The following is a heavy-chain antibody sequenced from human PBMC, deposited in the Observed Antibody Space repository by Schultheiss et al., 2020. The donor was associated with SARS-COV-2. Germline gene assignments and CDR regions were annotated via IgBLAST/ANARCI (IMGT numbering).Heavy chain of an antibody. V-gene: IGHV3-23*01. D-gene: IGHD3-22*01. CDR1: GFTFSSYA. CDR3: ASPSLDYYDSSGYYSPLDY. Sequence: GGSLRLSCAASGFTFSSYAMSWVRQAPGKGLEWVSAISGSGSTIYYADSVKGRFTISRDNSKNTLYLQMNSLRAEDTAVYYCASPSLDYYDSSGYYSPLDYWGQGTLVTVSS. CDR2: ISGSGSTI. J-gene: IGHJ4*02.